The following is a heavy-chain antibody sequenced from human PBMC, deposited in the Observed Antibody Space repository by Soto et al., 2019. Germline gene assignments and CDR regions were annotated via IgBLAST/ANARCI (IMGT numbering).Heavy chain of an antibody. CDR3: AKEPGAFNWNYGAWDH. CDR1: GFTFSNYA. D-gene: IGHD1-7*01. CDR2: ISYDGSIK. J-gene: IGHJ4*02. V-gene: IGHV3-30*18. Sequence: QVQLVESGGGAVQPGGSLRLSCAGSGFTFSNYAMHWVRHSPVKGLEWLASISYDGSIKEYAYSVKGRFTISRDNPNNTLNLQMLSLRENDTALYFCAKEPGAFNWNYGAWDHWGRGTLVTVSS.